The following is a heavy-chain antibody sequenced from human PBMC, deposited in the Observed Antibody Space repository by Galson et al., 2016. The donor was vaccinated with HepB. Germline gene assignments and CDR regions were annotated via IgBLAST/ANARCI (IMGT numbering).Heavy chain of an antibody. Sequence: SVKVSCKASGYTFIGYYIHWVRQAPGQGLEWMGWINPNSGGTNYAQKFQGRVTVTRDTSISTAYMEVSRLSSDDTAVYYCARESLTMVRGAPLYGMDVWGQGTTITVSS. D-gene: IGHD3-10*01. J-gene: IGHJ6*02. CDR1: GYTFIGYY. V-gene: IGHV1-2*02. CDR2: INPNSGGT. CDR3: ARESLTMVRGAPLYGMDV.